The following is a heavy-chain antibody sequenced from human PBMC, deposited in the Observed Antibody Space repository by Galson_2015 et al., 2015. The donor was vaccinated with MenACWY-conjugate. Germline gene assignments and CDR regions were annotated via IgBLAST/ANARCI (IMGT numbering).Heavy chain of an antibody. CDR2: ASRARTTT. D-gene: IGHD6-19*01. CDR3: ARGLGVASSFHR. Sequence: SLRLSGAAPGLTFASIAMHWVRRAPGKAPERGAVASRARTTTYNPGSLKVGATSPRASSKSTVYLQLSNLRLDDTALYFCARGLGVASSFHRWGQGTLVIVSS. V-gene: IGHV3-30*04. J-gene: IGHJ1*01. CDR1: GLTFASIA.